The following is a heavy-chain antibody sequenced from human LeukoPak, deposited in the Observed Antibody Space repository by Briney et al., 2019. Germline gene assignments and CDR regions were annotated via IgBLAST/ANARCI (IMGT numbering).Heavy chain of an antibody. J-gene: IGHJ4*02. CDR3: ARGGVGYDYVWGSYRANFDY. CDR1: GDSISSYY. Sequence: KSSETLSLTCTVSGDSISSYYWGWIRQPPGKGLEWIGEINHSGSTNYNPSLKSRVTISVDTSKNQFSLKLSSVTAADTAVYYCARGGVGYDYVWGSYRANFDYWGQGTLVTVSS. D-gene: IGHD3-16*02. CDR2: INHSGST. V-gene: IGHV4-34*01.